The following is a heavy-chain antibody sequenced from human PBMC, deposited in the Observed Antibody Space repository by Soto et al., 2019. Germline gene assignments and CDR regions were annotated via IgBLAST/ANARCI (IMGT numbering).Heavy chain of an antibody. CDR3: TRGGGPSSIDFWFDS. V-gene: IGHV4-34*01. D-gene: IGHD6-13*01. J-gene: IGHJ5*01. Sequence: PSETLSLTCGRSGGSFGGYYWTLIRQPPGKGLEWIGEVNYSGRPNYNPSLQSRVTVSLDMTNNSFSLTLNSVTVADTAFYYCTRGGGPSSIDFWFDSWGQGPLFTVS. CDR2: VNYSGRP. CDR1: GGSFGGYY.